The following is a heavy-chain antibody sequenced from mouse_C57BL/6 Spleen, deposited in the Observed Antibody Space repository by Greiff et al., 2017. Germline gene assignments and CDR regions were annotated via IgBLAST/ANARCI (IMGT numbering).Heavy chain of an antibody. J-gene: IGHJ4*01. D-gene: IGHD2-2*01. Sequence: QVQLQQPGAELVKPGASVKLSCKASGYTFTSYWMHWVKQRPGRGLEWIGRIDPNSGGTKYNEKFKSKATLTVDKPSSTAYMQLSSLTSEDSAVYYCARERTMVTGGGYYYAMDYWGQGTSVTVSS. V-gene: IGHV1-72*01. CDR2: IDPNSGGT. CDR1: GYTFTSYW. CDR3: ARERTMVTGGGYYYAMDY.